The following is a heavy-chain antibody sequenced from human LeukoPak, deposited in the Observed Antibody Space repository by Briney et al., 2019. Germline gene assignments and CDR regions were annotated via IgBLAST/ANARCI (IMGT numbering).Heavy chain of an antibody. CDR1: GGTFSSYA. Sequence: SVKVSCKASGGTFSSYAISWVRQAPGQGLEWMGGIIPIFGTANYAQKFQGRVTITTDESTSTAYMELSSLRSEDTAVYYCARGENYYDSSGYHFDYWGQGTLVTVSS. CDR3: ARGENYYDSSGYHFDY. V-gene: IGHV1-69*05. CDR2: IIPIFGTA. J-gene: IGHJ4*02. D-gene: IGHD3-22*01.